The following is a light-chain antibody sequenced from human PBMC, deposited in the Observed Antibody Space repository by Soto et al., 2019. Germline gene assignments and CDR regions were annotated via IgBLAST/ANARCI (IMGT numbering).Light chain of an antibody. V-gene: IGLV2-18*02. J-gene: IGLJ1*01. CDR1: SSDVGSYNR. Sequence: QSALTQPPSVSGSPGQSVTISCTGTSSDVGSYNRVSWYQQSPGTAPKLMIYEVTNRPSGVPDRFSGSKSGNTASLTISGLQAEDEADYYCTSYTSMSAYVFGTGTKLTVL. CDR3: TSYTSMSAYV. CDR2: EVT.